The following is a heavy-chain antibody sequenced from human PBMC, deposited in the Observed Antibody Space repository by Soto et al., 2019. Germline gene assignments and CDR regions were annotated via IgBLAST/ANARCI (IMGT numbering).Heavy chain of an antibody. V-gene: IGHV4-59*08. J-gene: IGHJ4*02. CDR1: GGSISPYY. CDR2: IYYSGYT. Sequence: SETLSLTCTASGGSISPYYLSWIRQPPGEGMEWIGYIYYSGYTNYNPSLKSRLTISVDTSKNQLSLKLSSVTAADTAVYYCARLIRDASGSYRLDYWGRGTLVTVSS. D-gene: IGHD3-10*01. CDR3: ARLIRDASGSYRLDY.